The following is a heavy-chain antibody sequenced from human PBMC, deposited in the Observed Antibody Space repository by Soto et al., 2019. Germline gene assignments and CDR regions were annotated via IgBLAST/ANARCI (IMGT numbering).Heavy chain of an antibody. Sequence: QVQLVQSGAEVKKPGASVKVSCKASGYSFTSYGISWVRQAPGQGLEWMGWISAYNGNTNYAQKLQGRVTITTDTSTSTAHMELRSLRSDDPAVYYCARDNGFAESDVWGQGTTVTVSS. D-gene: IGHD3-10*01. CDR3: ARDNGFAESDV. V-gene: IGHV1-18*01. CDR1: GYSFTSYG. J-gene: IGHJ6*02. CDR2: ISAYNGNT.